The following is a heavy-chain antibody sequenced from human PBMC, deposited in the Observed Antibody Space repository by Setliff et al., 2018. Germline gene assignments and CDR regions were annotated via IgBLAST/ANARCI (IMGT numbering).Heavy chain of an antibody. V-gene: IGHV3-23*01. J-gene: IGHJ4*02. Sequence: GGSLRLSCVASGFTFSRYAMSWVRQAPGKGLEWVSAISGSGGSTFYAGSVKGRFTISRDNSKSTLYLQMSSLRAEDTAVYYCAKDRDDTWGNGDYWGQGTLVTVSS. CDR2: ISGSGGST. CDR1: GFTFSRYA. D-gene: IGHD3-16*01. CDR3: AKDRDDTWGNGDY.